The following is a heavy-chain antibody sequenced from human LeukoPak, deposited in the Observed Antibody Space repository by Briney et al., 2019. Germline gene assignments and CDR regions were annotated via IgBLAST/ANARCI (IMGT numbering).Heavy chain of an antibody. CDR1: GGSISSGDYY. J-gene: IGHJ4*02. CDR3: ASHIVTTTAVDY. D-gene: IGHD5-12*01. CDR2: ISYSGRT. Sequence: PSQTLSLTCTVSGGSISSGDYYWSWIRQPPGKGLEWIAYISYSGRTNYNPSLKSHVTMSLDTSKNQFSLNLSSVTAADTAVYYCASHIVTTTAVDYWGQGTLVTVSS. V-gene: IGHV4-61*08.